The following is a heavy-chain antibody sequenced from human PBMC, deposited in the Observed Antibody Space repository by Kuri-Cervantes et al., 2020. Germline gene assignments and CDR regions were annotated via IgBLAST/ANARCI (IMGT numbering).Heavy chain of an antibody. CDR2: IWYDGSNK. D-gene: IGHD3-10*01. J-gene: IGHJ6*02. V-gene: IGHV3-33*01. Sequence: GESLKISCAASGFTFSSYGMHWVRQAPGKGLEWVAVIWYDGSNKYYADSVKGRFTISRDNSKNMLYLQMNSLRAEDTAVYYCARDVPPMVRGVYPYYYGMDVWGQGTTVTVSS. CDR3: ARDVPPMVRGVYPYYYGMDV. CDR1: GFTFSSYG.